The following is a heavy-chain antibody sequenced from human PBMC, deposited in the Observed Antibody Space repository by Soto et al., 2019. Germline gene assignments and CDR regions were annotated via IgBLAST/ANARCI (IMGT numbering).Heavy chain of an antibody. CDR3: ARDIRGSGINDYYYYGMDV. CDR1: GGSISSSNW. V-gene: IGHV4-4*02. CDR2: IYHSGST. J-gene: IGHJ6*02. D-gene: IGHD3-10*01. Sequence: SETLSLTCAVSGGSISSSNWWSWVRQPPGKGLEWIGEIYHSGSTNYNPSLKSRVTISVDKSKNQFSLKLSSVAAADPAVYYCARDIRGSGINDYYYYGMDVWGQGTTVTVSS.